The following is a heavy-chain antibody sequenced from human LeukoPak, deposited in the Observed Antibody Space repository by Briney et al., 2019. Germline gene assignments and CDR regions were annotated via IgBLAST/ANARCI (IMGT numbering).Heavy chain of an antibody. V-gene: IGHV4-4*07. CDR3: ARDYSGYDHDAFDI. CDR2: IYTSGST. CDR1: GGSISSYY. J-gene: IGHJ3*02. Sequence: PSETLSLTCTVSGGSISSYYWSWIRQPAGKGLEWIGRIYTSGSTNYNPSLKSRVTMSVDTSKNQFSLKLSSVTAADTAVYYCARDYSGYDHDAFDIWGQGTMVTVSS. D-gene: IGHD5-12*01.